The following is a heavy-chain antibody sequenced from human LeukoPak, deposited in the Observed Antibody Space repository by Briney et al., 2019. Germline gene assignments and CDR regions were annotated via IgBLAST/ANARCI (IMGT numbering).Heavy chain of an antibody. CDR1: GFPFSSYA. Sequence: GGSLRLSCEASGFPFSSYAMNWVREAPGKGLEWVSTISGSGGSTYYADSVKGRFTISRDKSKNTVYLQMNSLRAEDTAVYYCAKERGYGYNHIDYWGQGTLVTVSS. D-gene: IGHD5-24*01. J-gene: IGHJ4*02. CDR3: AKERGYGYNHIDY. V-gene: IGHV3-23*01. CDR2: ISGSGGST.